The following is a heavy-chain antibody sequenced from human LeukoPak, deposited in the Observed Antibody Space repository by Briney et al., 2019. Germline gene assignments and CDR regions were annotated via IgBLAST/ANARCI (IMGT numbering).Heavy chain of an antibody. CDR2: INPNSGGT. CDR3: ARDLMSRDCGSTSCSHY. Sequence: ASVKVSCKASGYTFTGYYMHWMRQAPGQGLEWIGWINPNSGGTNYAQKFQGRVTMARDTSISTAYMELSRLRSDDTAVYYCARDLMSRDCGSTSCSHYWGQGTLVTVSS. CDR1: GYTFTGYY. D-gene: IGHD2-2*01. V-gene: IGHV1-2*02. J-gene: IGHJ4*02.